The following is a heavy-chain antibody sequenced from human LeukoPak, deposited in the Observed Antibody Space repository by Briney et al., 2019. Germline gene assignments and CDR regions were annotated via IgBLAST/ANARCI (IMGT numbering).Heavy chain of an antibody. CDR2: INHSGST. Sequence: PETLPLTCPAYGGSFSGYYWSWIRQPPGKGLEWIGVINHSGSTNYNPSLKSQVTISVDTSKNHFSLKLSSVTAADTAVYYCARGTWYSSGWYRQRYFDYWGRGTLVTVSS. CDR3: ARGTWYSSGWYRQRYFDY. CDR1: GGSFSGYY. D-gene: IGHD6-19*01. V-gene: IGHV4-34*01. J-gene: IGHJ4*02.